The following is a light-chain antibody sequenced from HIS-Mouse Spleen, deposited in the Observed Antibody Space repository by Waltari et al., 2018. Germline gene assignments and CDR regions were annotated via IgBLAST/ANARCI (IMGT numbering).Light chain of an antibody. Sequence: SYELTQPTSVSVSPGQTASITCSGDNLGDKYACWYQQKPGQSPVLVIDQDSKRPSGIPERFSGSNSGNTATLTISGTQAMDEADYYCQAWDSSYSVFGGGTKLTVL. J-gene: IGLJ2*01. CDR2: QDS. CDR1: NLGDKY. CDR3: QAWDSSYSV. V-gene: IGLV3-1*01.